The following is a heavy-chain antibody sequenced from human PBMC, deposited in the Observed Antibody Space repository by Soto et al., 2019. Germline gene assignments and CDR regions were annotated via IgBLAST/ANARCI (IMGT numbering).Heavy chain of an antibody. D-gene: IGHD5-18*01. V-gene: IGHV3-30-3*01. J-gene: IGHJ4*02. CDR2: ISSGGSNK. Sequence: PGGSLRLSCAASGFTFSSFPMHWVRQAPGKGLEWVALISSGGSNKYYADAVKGRFTISRDNSKNTLYLQMNSLRAEDTAVFYCARWNVQHDSYGYFWGQGTQVTVSS. CDR3: ARWNVQHDSYGYF. CDR1: GFTFSSFP.